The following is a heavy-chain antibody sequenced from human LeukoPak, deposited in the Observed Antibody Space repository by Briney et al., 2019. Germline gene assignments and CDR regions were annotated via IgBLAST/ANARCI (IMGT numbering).Heavy chain of an antibody. CDR1: GYTLTELS. J-gene: IGHJ6*03. D-gene: IGHD6-13*01. CDR2: FDPEDGET. Sequence: WASVKVSCKVSGYTLTELSMHWVRQAPGKGLEWMGGFDPEDGETIYAQKFQGRVTMTEDTSTDTAYMELSSLRSEDTAVCYCASSKWSAGGDYYHYMDVWGKGTTVTVSS. V-gene: IGHV1-24*01. CDR3: ASSKWSAGGDYYHYMDV.